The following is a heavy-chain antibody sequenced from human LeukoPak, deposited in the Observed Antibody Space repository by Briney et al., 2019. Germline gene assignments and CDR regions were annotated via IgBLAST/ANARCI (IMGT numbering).Heavy chain of an antibody. CDR1: GFTFSDYY. CDR3: AELGITMIGGV. V-gene: IGHV3-11*04. J-gene: IGHJ6*04. CDR2: ITSNGNSV. Sequence: GGSLRLSCAASGFTFSDYYMGWIRQAPGKGLEWVSYITSNGNSVYYAASVKGRFTISRDNAKNSLYLQMNSLGAEDTAVYYCAELGITMIGGVWGKGTTVTISS. D-gene: IGHD3-10*02.